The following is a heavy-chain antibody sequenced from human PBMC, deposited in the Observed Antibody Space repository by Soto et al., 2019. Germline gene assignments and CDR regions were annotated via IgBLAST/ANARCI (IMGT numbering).Heavy chain of an antibody. J-gene: IGHJ4*02. CDR2: IKQDGSEK. CDR3: ARDRYDYVWGSYLTYFDY. Sequence: EVQLVESGGGLVQPGGSLRLSCAASGFTFSSYWMSWVRQAPGKGLEWVANIKQDGSEKYYVDSVKGRFTISRDNAKNSLYLQMNSLRAEDTAVYYCARDRYDYVWGSYLTYFDYWGQGTLVTVSS. V-gene: IGHV3-7*03. CDR1: GFTFSSYW. D-gene: IGHD3-16*02.